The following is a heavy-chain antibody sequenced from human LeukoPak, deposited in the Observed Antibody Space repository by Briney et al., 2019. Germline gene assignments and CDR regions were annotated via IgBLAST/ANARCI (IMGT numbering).Heavy chain of an antibody. D-gene: IGHD4-17*01. CDR2: ISASGGST. Sequence: GGSLRLSCAASGFTFSSYAMSWVRQAPGKGLEWVSAISASGGSTYYADSVKGRFTISRDNSKNTLYLQMNSLRAEDTAVYYCAKDTTYGDYSSYYFDYWGQGTLVTVSS. J-gene: IGHJ4*02. CDR3: AKDTTYGDYSSYYFDY. CDR1: GFTFSSYA. V-gene: IGHV3-23*01.